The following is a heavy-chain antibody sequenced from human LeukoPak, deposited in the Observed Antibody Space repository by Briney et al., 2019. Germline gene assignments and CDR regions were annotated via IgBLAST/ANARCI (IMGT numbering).Heavy chain of an antibody. Sequence: SQTLSLTCDISGDSVSSNNGAWNWIRQSPSRGLEWLGRTCYRSKWYNDYAGSLNGRITISPDTSKNQFSLHLNSVTPEDTAVYYCARDLGNTGWYTFDYWGQGILVTLSS. CDR3: ARDLGNTGWYTFDY. CDR2: TCYRSKWYN. V-gene: IGHV6-1*01. D-gene: IGHD6-19*01. CDR1: GDSVSSNNGA. J-gene: IGHJ4*02.